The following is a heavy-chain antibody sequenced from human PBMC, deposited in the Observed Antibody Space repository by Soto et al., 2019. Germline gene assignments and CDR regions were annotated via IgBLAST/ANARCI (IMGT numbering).Heavy chain of an antibody. V-gene: IGHV3-30-3*01. CDR2: ISYDGSNK. CDR3: ARAIGSYSPNDY. D-gene: IGHD1-26*01. J-gene: IGHJ4*02. Sequence: QVQLVESGGGVVQPGWSLRLSCAASGFTFSSYAMHWVRQAPGKGLEWVAVISYDGSNKYYADSLRGRLTISRDNSKNTLYVQMNSLRAEDTAVYYCARAIGSYSPNDYWGQGTLVTVSS. CDR1: GFTFSSYA.